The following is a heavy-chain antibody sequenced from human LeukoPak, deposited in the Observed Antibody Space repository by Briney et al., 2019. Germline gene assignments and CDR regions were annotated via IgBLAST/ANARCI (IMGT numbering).Heavy chain of an antibody. CDR2: IYSGGST. V-gene: IGHV3-53*01. Sequence: PGGSLRLSCVGSGFTFSAYWMTWVRQAPGKGLEWVSVIYSGGSTYYADSVKGRFTISRDNSKNTLYLQMNSLRAEDTAVYYCARAWGAAAGFYFDYWGQGTLVTVSS. CDR1: GFTFSAYW. D-gene: IGHD6-13*01. CDR3: ARAWGAAAGFYFDY. J-gene: IGHJ4*02.